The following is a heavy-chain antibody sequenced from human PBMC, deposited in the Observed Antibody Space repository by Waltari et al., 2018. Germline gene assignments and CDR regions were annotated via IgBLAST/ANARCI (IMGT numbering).Heavy chain of an antibody. Sequence: QVQLVQSGAEVMKPGSSVKVSCKASGGTFSSYAISWVRQAPGHGLEWMGGIIPILGIANYAQKFQGRVTITADESTSTAYMELSSLRSEDTAVYYCARDRGIYYYDSSGYSTGFDPWGQGTLVTVSS. J-gene: IGHJ5*02. CDR2: IIPILGIA. D-gene: IGHD3-22*01. CDR3: ARDRGIYYYDSSGYSTGFDP. CDR1: GGTFSSYA. V-gene: IGHV1-69*04.